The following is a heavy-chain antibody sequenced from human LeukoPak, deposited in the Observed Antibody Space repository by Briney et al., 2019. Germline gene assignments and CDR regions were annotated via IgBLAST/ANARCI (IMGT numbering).Heavy chain of an antibody. J-gene: IGHJ6*03. Sequence: SQTLSLTCSLSGHSISLGGYYWSWVRQYPGKALEWVGHIYYTGSANYNPSLESRINISVDTSKNELSLKMNSVTAADTAVYYCARTAFYYYYMDVWGKGSTVIVSS. CDR3: ARTAFYYYYMDV. V-gene: IGHV4-31*03. D-gene: IGHD5-18*01. CDR1: GHSISLGGYY. CDR2: IYYTGSA.